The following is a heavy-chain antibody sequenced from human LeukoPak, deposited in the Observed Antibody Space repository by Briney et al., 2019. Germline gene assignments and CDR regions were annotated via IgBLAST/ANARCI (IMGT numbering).Heavy chain of an antibody. D-gene: IGHD4-11*01. CDR2: INPNSGVT. Sequence: ASVKVSCKASGYTLTGYYIHWVRQAPGQGLEWMGWINPNSGVTNYAQKSQGRVTLTRDTPISTAYMKMSRLRSDDTAVYYCARAHMTTVTLGDYWGQGTLVTVSS. J-gene: IGHJ4*02. CDR3: ARAHMTTVTLGDY. V-gene: IGHV1-2*02. CDR1: GYTLTGYY.